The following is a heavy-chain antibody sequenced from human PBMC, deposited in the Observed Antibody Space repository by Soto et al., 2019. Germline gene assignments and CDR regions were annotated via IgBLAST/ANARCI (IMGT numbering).Heavy chain of an antibody. D-gene: IGHD4-4*01. CDR2: INPNSGGT. CDR1: GYNFVKYG. V-gene: IGHV1-2*04. Sequence: GASVKVSCKASGYNFVKYGITWVRQAPGQGLEWMGWINPNSGGTNYAQKFQGWVTMTRDTSISTAYMELSRLRSDDTAVYYCARGDDYMKRKGMDVWGQGTTVTVSS. J-gene: IGHJ6*02. CDR3: ARGDDYMKRKGMDV.